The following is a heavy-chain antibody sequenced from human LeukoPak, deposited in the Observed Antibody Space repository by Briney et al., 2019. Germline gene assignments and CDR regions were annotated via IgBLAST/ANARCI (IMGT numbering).Heavy chain of an antibody. CDR2: MNPNSGNT. D-gene: IGHD6-13*01. CDR1: GGTFSSYA. CDR3: ARGSSSSWYAYYYYYGMDV. V-gene: IGHV1-8*02. Sequence: GASVTVSCKASGGTFSSYAISWVRQATGQGLEWMGWMNPNSGNTGYAQKFQGRVTMTRNTSISTAYMELSSLRSEDTAVYYCARGSSSSWYAYYYYYGMDVWGQGTTVTVSS. J-gene: IGHJ6*02.